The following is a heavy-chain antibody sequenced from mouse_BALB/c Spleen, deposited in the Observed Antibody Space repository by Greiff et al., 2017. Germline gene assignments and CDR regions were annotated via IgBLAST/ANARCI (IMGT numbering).Heavy chain of an antibody. CDR3: VRGHGAMDY. J-gene: IGHJ4*01. CDR2: IWTGGGT. V-gene: IGHV2-9-2*01. CDR1: GFSLTSYD. Sequence: QVQLQQSGPGLVAPSQSLSITCTVSGFSLTSYDISWIRQPPGKGLEWLGVIWTGGGTNYNSAFMSRLSISKDNSKSQVFLKMNSLQTDDTAIYYCVRGHGAMDYWGQGTSVTVSS.